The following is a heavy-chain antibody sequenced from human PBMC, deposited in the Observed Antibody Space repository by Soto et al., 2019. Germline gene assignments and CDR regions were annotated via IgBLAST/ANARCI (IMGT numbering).Heavy chain of an antibody. CDR1: GYTFTGYY. J-gene: IGHJ6*02. D-gene: IGHD2-2*01. Sequence: GASVKVSCKASGYTFTGYYMHWVRQAPGQGLEWMGWINPNSGGTNYAQKFQGRVTMTRDTSISTAYMELSRLRSDDTAVYYCARDRKSVCPRGSTSCHGGYYYYGMDVWGQGTTVTVSS. V-gene: IGHV1-2*02. CDR2: INPNSGGT. CDR3: ARDRKSVCPRGSTSCHGGYYYYGMDV.